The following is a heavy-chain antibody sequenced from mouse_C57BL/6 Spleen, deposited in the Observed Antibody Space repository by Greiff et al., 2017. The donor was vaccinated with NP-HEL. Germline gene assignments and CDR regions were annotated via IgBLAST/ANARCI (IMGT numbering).Heavy chain of an antibody. V-gene: IGHV5-4*03. CDR3: ARAYYGSPYFDY. J-gene: IGHJ2*01. D-gene: IGHD1-1*01. CDR2: ISDGGSYT. Sequence: EVKVVESGGGLVKPGGSLKLSCAASGFTFSSYAMSWVRQTPEKRLEWVATISDGGSYTYYPDNVKGRFTISRDNAKNNLYLQMSHLKSEDTAMYYWARAYYGSPYFDYWGQGTTLTVSS. CDR1: GFTFSSYA.